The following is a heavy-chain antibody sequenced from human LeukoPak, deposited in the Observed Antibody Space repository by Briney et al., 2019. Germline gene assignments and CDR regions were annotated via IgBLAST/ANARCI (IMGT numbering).Heavy chain of an antibody. CDR1: GFNFKSYT. V-gene: IGHV3-21*01. J-gene: IGHJ4*02. Sequence: GGSLRLSCAASGFNFKSYTMNWVRQAPGKGLEWVSSITSGLNYISYADSVKGRFTISSDNAKNSLSLQMNSLRAEDTAVYYCAGELAYCGGDCSSRLDYWGQGTLVTVSS. CDR3: AGELAYCGGDCSSRLDY. CDR2: ITSGLNYI. D-gene: IGHD2-21*02.